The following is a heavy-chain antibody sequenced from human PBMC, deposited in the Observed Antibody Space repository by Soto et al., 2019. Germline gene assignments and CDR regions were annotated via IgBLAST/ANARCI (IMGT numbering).Heavy chain of an antibody. Sequence: QVQLVESGGGVVQPGRSLRLSCAATGFTFSSYGMHWVRQAPGKGLEWVAVIWYDGSNKNYVDSVKGRFTISRDNSKNRLYLQMNSLRAEDTAVYYCARDRDNGLDYWGQGTLVTVSS. CDR2: IWYDGSNK. V-gene: IGHV3-33*01. CDR3: ARDRDNGLDY. D-gene: IGHD1-1*01. CDR1: GFTFSSYG. J-gene: IGHJ4*02.